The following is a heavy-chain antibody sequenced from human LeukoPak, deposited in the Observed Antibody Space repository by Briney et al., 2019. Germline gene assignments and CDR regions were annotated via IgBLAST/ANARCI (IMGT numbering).Heavy chain of an antibody. V-gene: IGHV3-64*01. D-gene: IGHD5-12*01. CDR1: GFTFSSYA. CDR2: ISTNGGST. Sequence: PGGSLRLSCAASGFTFSSYAMSWVRQAPGKGLEYVSGISTNGGSTYYANSVKGRFTISRDNSKNTLYLQMGSLRTEDMAVYYCANICPRGPRGYSGRPDSGAVDYWGQGTLVTVSS. CDR3: ANICPRGPRGYSGRPDSGAVDY. J-gene: IGHJ4*02.